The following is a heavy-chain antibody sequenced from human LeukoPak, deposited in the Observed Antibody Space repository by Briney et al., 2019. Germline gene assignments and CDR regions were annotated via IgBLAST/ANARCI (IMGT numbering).Heavy chain of an antibody. D-gene: IGHD3-16*01. CDR2: ISGSGYYT. CDR3: VKDGSWGDYYFYFYMDV. J-gene: IGHJ6*03. Sequence: GGSLRLSCEASGSGFTFGNFGMSWVRQAPGKGLEWLSGISGSGYYTYYSDSVKGRFTISRDNSKNTLYIEMNSLRAEDTAVYYCVKDGSWGDYYFYFYMDVWGKGTTVTVSS. CDR1: GSGFTFGNFG. V-gene: IGHV3-23*01.